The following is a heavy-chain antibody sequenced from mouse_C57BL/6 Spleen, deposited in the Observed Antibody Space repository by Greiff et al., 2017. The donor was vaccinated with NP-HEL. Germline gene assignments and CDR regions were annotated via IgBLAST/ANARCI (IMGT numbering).Heavy chain of an antibody. CDR2: ISDGGSYT. CDR1: GFTFSSYA. D-gene: IGHD2-5*01. J-gene: IGHJ4*01. V-gene: IGHV5-4*01. Sequence: EVNLVESGGGLVKPGGSLKLSCAASGFTFSSYAMSWVRQTPEKRLEWVATISDGGSYTYYPDNVKVRFTISRANAKNNLYLQMHHLKSEDTAMYYCAREGAYYSKNDAMDYWGQGTSVTVSS. CDR3: AREGAYYSKNDAMDY.